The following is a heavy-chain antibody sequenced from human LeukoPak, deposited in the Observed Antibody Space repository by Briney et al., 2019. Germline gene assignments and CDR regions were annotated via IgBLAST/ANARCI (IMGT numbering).Heavy chain of an antibody. D-gene: IGHD3-10*01. V-gene: IGHV3-30*04. CDR2: ISYDGGSK. Sequence: GRSLRLSCAASGFTFSSYALHWVRQAPGKGLEWVAVISYDGGSKYYADSEKGRFTISRDNSKNTLFLQMNSLRPEDTAVFYCARDRWFGEPSGMDVWGQGTTVTVSS. J-gene: IGHJ6*02. CDR1: GFTFSSYA. CDR3: ARDRWFGEPSGMDV.